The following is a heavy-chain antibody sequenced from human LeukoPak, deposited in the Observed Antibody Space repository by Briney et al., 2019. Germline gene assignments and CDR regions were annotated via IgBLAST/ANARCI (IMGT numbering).Heavy chain of an antibody. CDR2: IYYSGST. J-gene: IGHJ6*02. Sequence: SETLSLTCTVSGGSVSSGSYYWSWIRQPPGKGLEWIGYIYYSGSTNYNPSLKSRVTISVDTSKNQFSLKLSSVTAADTAVYYCASTRPDIVATYYYYGMDVWGQGTLVTVSS. CDR3: ASTRPDIVATYYYYGMDV. V-gene: IGHV4-61*01. D-gene: IGHD5-12*01. CDR1: GGSVSSGSYY.